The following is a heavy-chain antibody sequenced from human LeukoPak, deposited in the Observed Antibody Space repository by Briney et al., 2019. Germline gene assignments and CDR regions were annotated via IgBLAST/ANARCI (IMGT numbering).Heavy chain of an antibody. Sequence: QSGGSLRLSCAASGFTFSSYAMSWVRQAPGKGLEWVSAISGSGGSTYYADSVKGRFTISRDNSKNTLYLQMNSLRAEDTAVYYCARSVLLRFLEWSVEIWGQGTMVTVSS. CDR3: ARSVLLRFLEWSVEI. CDR1: GFTFSSYA. CDR2: ISGSGGST. J-gene: IGHJ3*02. D-gene: IGHD3-3*01. V-gene: IGHV3-23*01.